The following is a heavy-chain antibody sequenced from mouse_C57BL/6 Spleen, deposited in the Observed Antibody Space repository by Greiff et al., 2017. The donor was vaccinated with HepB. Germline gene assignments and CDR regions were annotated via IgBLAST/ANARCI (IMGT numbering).Heavy chain of an antibody. V-gene: IGHV7-3*01. CDR3: ARHDYWFAY. CDR2: IRNKANGYTT. D-gene: IGHD2-4*01. Sequence: EVKVVESGGGLVQPGGSLSLSCAASGFTFTDYYMSWVRQPPGKALEWLGFIRNKANGYTTEYSASVKGRFTISRDNSQSILYLQMNALRAEDSATYDCARHDYWFAYWGQGTLVTVSA. J-gene: IGHJ3*01. CDR1: GFTFTDYY.